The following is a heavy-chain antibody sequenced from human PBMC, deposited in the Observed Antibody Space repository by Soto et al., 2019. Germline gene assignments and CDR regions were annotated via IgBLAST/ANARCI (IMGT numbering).Heavy chain of an antibody. CDR2: INAGNGNT. Sequence: ASVKVSCKASGYTFTSYAMHWVRQAPGQRLEWMGWINAGNGNTKYSQKFQGRVTITRDTSASTAYMELSSLRSEDTAVYYCARVSFDFWSGYYTEVWFDPWGQGTLVTVSS. D-gene: IGHD3-3*01. CDR3: ARVSFDFWSGYYTEVWFDP. V-gene: IGHV1-3*01. CDR1: GYTFTSYA. J-gene: IGHJ5*02.